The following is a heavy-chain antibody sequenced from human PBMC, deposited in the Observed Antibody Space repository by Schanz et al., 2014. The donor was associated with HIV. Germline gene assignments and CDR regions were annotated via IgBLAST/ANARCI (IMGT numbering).Heavy chain of an antibody. V-gene: IGHV3-9*01. Sequence: EVQLVESGGGLVQPGRSLRLSCATSGFFLDDYAMHWVRQAPGKGLEWVSGISWNSGSRGYAESVKGRFTISRDNAKXXXXXQMNSLRGEDTALYYCAKDAARIYYDILTGPFDSWGQGTLVTVSS. CDR2: ISWNSGSR. CDR1: GFFLDDYA. J-gene: IGHJ4*02. CDR3: AKDAARIYYDILTGPFDS. D-gene: IGHD3-9*01.